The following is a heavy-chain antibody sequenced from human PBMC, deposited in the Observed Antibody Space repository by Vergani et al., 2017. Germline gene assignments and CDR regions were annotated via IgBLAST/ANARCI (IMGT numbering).Heavy chain of an antibody. J-gene: IGHJ6*02. CDR2: INSDGSST. CDR3: ARDQQRYYYGSGSYRGYYYYYGMDV. CDR1: GFTFSSYW. V-gene: IGHV3-74*01. Sequence: VQLVESGGGVVQPGRSLRLSCAASGFTFSSYWMHWVRQAPGKGLVWVSRINSDGSSTSYADSVKGRFTISRDNAKNTLYLQMNSLRAEDTAVYYCARDQQRYYYGSGSYRGYYYYYGMDVWGQGTTVTVSS. D-gene: IGHD3-10*01.